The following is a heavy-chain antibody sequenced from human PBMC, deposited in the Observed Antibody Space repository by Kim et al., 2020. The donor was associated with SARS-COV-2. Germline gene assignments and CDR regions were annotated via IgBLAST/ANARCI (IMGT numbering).Heavy chain of an antibody. CDR3: ARSESWDY. J-gene: IGHJ4*02. CDR2: GGST. V-gene: IGHV1-46*01. Sequence: GGSTSYAQKFQGRVTMTRDTSTSTVYMELSSLRSEDTAVYYCARSESWDYWGQGTLVTVSS.